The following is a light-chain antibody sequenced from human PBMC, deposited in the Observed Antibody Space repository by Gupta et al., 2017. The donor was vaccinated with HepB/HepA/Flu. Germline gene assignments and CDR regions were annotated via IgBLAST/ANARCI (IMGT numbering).Light chain of an antibody. CDR3: TSYTNINTWV. CDR2: DVT. Sequence: QSALTQPASVSGSPGQSITISCTGTSSDVGGYNHVSWYQQHPANAPKLMIHDVTNRPSGISNRFSGSKSGNTASLTISGLQAEDEADYYCTSYTNINTWVFGGGTKLTVL. J-gene: IGLJ3*02. V-gene: IGLV2-14*01. CDR1: SSDVGGYNH.